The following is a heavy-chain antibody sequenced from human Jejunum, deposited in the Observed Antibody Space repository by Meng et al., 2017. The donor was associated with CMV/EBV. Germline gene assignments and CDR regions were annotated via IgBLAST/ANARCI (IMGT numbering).Heavy chain of an antibody. CDR2: IYWDDDK. J-gene: IGHJ4*02. D-gene: IGHD3-9*01. CDR3: ARTGSYDNFLDS. V-gene: IGHV2-5*02. CDR1: GFSVNPRGVA. Sequence: QITLKAPGLTLVKPTQTLPLTCTFSGFSVNPRGVAVGWIRQPPGKALECLALIYWDDDKRYSPSLKSRLTITRDSSRNQVVLTMTNMHPVDTATYFCARTGSYDNFLDSWGQGILVTVSS.